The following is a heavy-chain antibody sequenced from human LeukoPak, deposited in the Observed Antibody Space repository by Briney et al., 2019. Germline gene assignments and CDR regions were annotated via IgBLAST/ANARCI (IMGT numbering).Heavy chain of an antibody. J-gene: IGHJ5*02. CDR2: IYHSGST. D-gene: IGHD2/OR15-2a*01. CDR3: AEGGNNNWFDP. Sequence: SETLSLTCAVSGYSISSGYYWGWIRRPPGKGLEWIGSIYHSGSTYYNPSLKSRVTISVDTSKNQFSLKLSSVTAADTAVYYCAEGGNNNWFDPWGQGTLVTVSS. CDR1: GYSISSGYY. V-gene: IGHV4-38-2*01.